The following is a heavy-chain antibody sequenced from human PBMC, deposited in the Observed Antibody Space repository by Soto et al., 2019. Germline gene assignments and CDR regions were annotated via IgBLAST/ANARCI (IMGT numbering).Heavy chain of an antibody. D-gene: IGHD4-17*01. CDR2: INHSGST. CDR3: ARGRDYGDYHYWFDP. J-gene: IGHJ5*02. CDR1: GGSFSGYY. V-gene: IGHV4-34*01. Sequence: QVQLQQWGAGLLKPSETLSLTCAVYGGSFSGYYWSWIRQPPGKGLEWIGEINHSGSTNYNPSLKSRVTISVDTSKNQFSLKLSSVTAADTAVYYCARGRDYGDYHYWFDPWGQGTLVTVSS.